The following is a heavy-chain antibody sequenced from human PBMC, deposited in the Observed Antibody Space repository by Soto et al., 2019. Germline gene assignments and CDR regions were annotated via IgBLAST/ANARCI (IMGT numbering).Heavy chain of an antibody. D-gene: IGHD1-20*01. CDR3: ARDHNGGYYGMDV. Sequence: GGSLRLSCAASGFTFSSYVMHWVRQAPGKGLEWVAVISYDGSNRYYADSVKGRFTISRDNSKNTLYLQMDSLRAEDTAVYYCARDHNGGYYGMDVWGQGTTVTVSS. CDR2: ISYDGSNR. V-gene: IGHV3-30-3*01. J-gene: IGHJ6*02. CDR1: GFTFSSYV.